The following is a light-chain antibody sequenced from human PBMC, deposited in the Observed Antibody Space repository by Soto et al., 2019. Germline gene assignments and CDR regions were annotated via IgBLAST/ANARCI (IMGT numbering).Light chain of an antibody. CDR2: AAS. CDR3: QQTYTSLGT. CDR1: QSVSKY. Sequence: DIQMTQSPSSLSASVGDRITINCRASQSVSKYLNWYQHKLGKAPELLIYAASSLYSGVPSRFSGSGSGTYFTLTISNLQPEDSASYYCQQTYTSLGTFGQGTKVEIK. J-gene: IGKJ1*01. V-gene: IGKV1-39*01.